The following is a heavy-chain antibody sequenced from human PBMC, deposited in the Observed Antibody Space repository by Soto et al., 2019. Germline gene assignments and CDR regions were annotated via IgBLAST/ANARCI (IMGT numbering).Heavy chain of an antibody. CDR2: IIPIFGTA. CDR3: ARPAPPAGTTLVSWFDP. D-gene: IGHD1-7*01. Sequence: VNVCCKASGGTFSSYAISWVRQAPGQGLEWMGGIIPIFGTANYSQKFHGRVTITRDTPASTAYMELSSLRSEDTAVYYCARPAPPAGTTLVSWFDPWGQGLLVTVSS. CDR1: GGTFSSYA. J-gene: IGHJ5*02. V-gene: IGHV1-69*05.